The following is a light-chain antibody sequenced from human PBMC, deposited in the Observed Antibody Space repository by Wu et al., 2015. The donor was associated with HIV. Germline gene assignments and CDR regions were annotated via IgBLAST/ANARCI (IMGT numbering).Light chain of an antibody. Sequence: DIQMTQSPSSLSASVGDRVIITCRASQGISRYLNWYQQKPGKAPKLLIYSASSLQNGVPSRFSGTGFGTDFTLTISSLQPEDFATYFCQQSYSTPIVTFGPGTKVDV. CDR1: QGISRY. CDR2: SAS. V-gene: IGKV1-39*01. CDR3: QQSYSTPIVT. J-gene: IGKJ3*01.